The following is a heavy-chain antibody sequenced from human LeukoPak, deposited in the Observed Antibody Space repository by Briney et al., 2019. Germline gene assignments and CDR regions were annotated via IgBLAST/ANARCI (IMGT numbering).Heavy chain of an antibody. CDR3: ARGAYGDYPGY. D-gene: IGHD4-17*01. CDR2: ISSSSTYI. J-gene: IGHJ4*02. V-gene: IGHV3-21*01. Sequence: TGGSLRLSCAASGFTFSYYSMNWVRQAPGKGLEWVSCISSSSTYIYYTDSVKGRFTISRDNAKNSLFLQINSLRAEDTAVYYCARGAYGDYPGYWGQGTLVTVSS. CDR1: GFTFSYYS.